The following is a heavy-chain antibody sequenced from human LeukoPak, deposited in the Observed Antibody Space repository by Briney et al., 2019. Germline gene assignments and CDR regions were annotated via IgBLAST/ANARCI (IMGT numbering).Heavy chain of an antibody. Sequence: GGSLRLSCAASGFTFSDYYMSWIRQAPGKGLEWVSYISSSGSTIYYADSVKGRSTISRDNAKNSLYLQMNSLRAEDTAVYYCARGDYSNYVAYYYGMDVWGQGTTVTVSS. J-gene: IGHJ6*02. CDR1: GFTFSDYY. CDR3: ARGDYSNYVAYYYGMDV. V-gene: IGHV3-11*01. CDR2: ISSSGSTI. D-gene: IGHD4-11*01.